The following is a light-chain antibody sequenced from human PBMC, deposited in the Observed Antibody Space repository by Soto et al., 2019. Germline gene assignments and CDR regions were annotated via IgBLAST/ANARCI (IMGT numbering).Light chain of an antibody. Sequence: DIQMTQSPSTLSASVGDRVTITCRASQSIDIWVAWYQQKPGKARKLPIYKASTLQSGVPSRFSGSGYGTEFSLTITCLQPDEFATDFCQHYKTSSTFGQGTKVDVK. CDR1: QSIDIW. CDR2: KAS. CDR3: QHYKTSST. V-gene: IGKV1-5*03. J-gene: IGKJ1*01.